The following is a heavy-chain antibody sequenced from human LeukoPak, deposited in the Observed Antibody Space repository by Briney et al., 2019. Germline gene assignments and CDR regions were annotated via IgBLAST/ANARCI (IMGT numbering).Heavy chain of an antibody. CDR2: INPNSGGT. Sequence: ASVKVSCKASGYTFTGYYMHWVRQAPGQGLEWMGWINPNSGGTNYAQKFQGRVTMTRDTSISTAYMELSRLRSDDTAVYYCARVVRSGYYYGSGSYSHYYYYMDVWGKGTTVTVSS. V-gene: IGHV1-2*02. J-gene: IGHJ6*03. CDR3: ARVVRSGYYYGSGSYSHYYYYMDV. CDR1: GYTFTGYY. D-gene: IGHD3-10*01.